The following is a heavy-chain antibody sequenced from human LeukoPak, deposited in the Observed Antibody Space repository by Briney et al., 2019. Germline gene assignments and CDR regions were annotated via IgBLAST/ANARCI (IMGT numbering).Heavy chain of an antibody. J-gene: IGHJ1*01. Sequence: ASVKVSCKASGGTFSSYAISWVRQAPGQGLEWMGGIIPIFGTANYAQKFQGRVTITADESTSTAYMELSSLRSEDTAVYYCARAGDIVVVGPEYFQHWGQGALVTVSS. CDR2: IIPIFGTA. D-gene: IGHD2-2*01. CDR3: ARAGDIVVVGPEYFQH. CDR1: GGTFSSYA. V-gene: IGHV1-69*13.